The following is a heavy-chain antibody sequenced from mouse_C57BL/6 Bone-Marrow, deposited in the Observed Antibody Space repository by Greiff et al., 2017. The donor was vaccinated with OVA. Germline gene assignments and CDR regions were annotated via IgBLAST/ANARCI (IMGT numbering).Heavy chain of an antibody. CDR3: ARRRIYDGWTWFAY. D-gene: IGHD2-3*01. J-gene: IGHJ3*01. V-gene: IGHV5-6*01. CDR1: GFTFSSYG. CDR2: ISSGGSYT. Sequence: EVQGVESGGDLVKPGGSLKLSCAASGFTFSSYGMSWVRQTPDKRLEWVATISSGGSYTYYPDSVKGRFTISRDNAKNTLYLQMSSLKSEDTAMYYCARRRIYDGWTWFAYWGQGTLVTVSA.